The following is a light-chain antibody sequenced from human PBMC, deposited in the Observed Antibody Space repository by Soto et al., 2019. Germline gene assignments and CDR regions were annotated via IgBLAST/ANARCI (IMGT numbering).Light chain of an antibody. J-gene: IGKJ1*01. CDR1: QSISGS. CDR3: QQYNGYWT. V-gene: IGKV1-5*03. CDR2: EAS. Sequence: DIQMTQSPSTLSASVGDRVTITCRASQSISGSLAWYQQKPGKAPKLLIYEASNLKSGVPSRFSGSGSGTEYTLTIISLQPDDSASYYCQQYNGYWTFGQGTRVDIK.